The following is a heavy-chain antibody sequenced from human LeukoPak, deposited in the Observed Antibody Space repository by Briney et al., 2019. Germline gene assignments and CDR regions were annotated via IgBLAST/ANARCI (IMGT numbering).Heavy chain of an antibody. J-gene: IGHJ4*02. CDR1: GGSFSGYY. V-gene: IGHV4-34*01. CDR2: INHSGST. CDR3: ARGSGGYGSGSYHPFLDY. D-gene: IGHD3-10*01. Sequence: SETLSLTCAVYGGSFSGYYWSWIRQPPGKGLEWIGEINHSGSTNYNPSLKSRVTISVDTSKNQFSLKLSSVTAADTAAYYCARGSGGYGSGSYHPFLDYWGQGTLVTVSS.